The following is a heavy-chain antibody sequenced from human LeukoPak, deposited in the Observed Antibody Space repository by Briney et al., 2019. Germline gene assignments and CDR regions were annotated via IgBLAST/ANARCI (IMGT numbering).Heavy chain of an antibody. J-gene: IGHJ4*02. V-gene: IGHV1-18*04. D-gene: IGHD3-10*01. Sequence: ASVKVSCKASGYTFAAYYMYWVRQAPGQGLEWMGWISAYNGNTNYAQKLQGRVTMTTDTSTSTAYMELRSLRSDDTAVYYCARVITMLRGVIPYYFDYWGQGTLGTVSS. CDR1: GYTFAAYY. CDR3: ARVITMLRGVIPYYFDY. CDR2: ISAYNGNT.